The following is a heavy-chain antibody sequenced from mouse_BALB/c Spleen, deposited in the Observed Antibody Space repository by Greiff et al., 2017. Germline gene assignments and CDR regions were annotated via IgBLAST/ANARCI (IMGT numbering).Heavy chain of an antibody. CDR1: GYTFTSYW. V-gene: IGHV1-69*02. D-gene: IGHD4-1*01. CDR3: ARGRTGEAY. CDR2: IDPSDSYT. J-gene: IGHJ3*01. Sequence: QVQLQQPGAELVKPGASVKLSCKASGYTFTSYWMHWVKQRPGQGLEWIGEIDPSDSYTNYNQKFKGKATLTVDKSSSTAYMQLSSLTSEDSAVYDCARGRTGEAYWGQGTLVTVSA.